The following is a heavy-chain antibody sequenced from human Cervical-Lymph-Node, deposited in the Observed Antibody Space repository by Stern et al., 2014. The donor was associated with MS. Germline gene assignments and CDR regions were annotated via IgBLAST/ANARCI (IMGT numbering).Heavy chain of an antibody. V-gene: IGHV2-26*01. CDR3: ARILYDGAYRGDY. CDR1: GFSLSNGRMG. D-gene: IGHD3-10*01. Sequence: QVTLKESGPVLVKPTETLMLTCTVSGFSLSNGRMGVSWIRQPQGKDLEWLAHLFSNDESYYSTSLKSRLTISKDTSRIQVVLTMTNMDPVDTATYFCARILYDGAYRGDYWGQGILVTVSS. J-gene: IGHJ4*02. CDR2: LFSNDES.